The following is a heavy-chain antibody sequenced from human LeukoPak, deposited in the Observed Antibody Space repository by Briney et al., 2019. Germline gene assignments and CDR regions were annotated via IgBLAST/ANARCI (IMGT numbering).Heavy chain of an antibody. D-gene: IGHD2-15*01. J-gene: IGHJ5*02. V-gene: IGHV3-48*01. CDR1: GFTFSDYS. Sequence: GGSLRLSCEASGFTFSDYSMNWVRQAPGKGLEWISYISSSSRTIYYADSVKGRFTISRDNAKKSVFLQMNSLKVEDTAVYYCAKRDVVVVEASRYNWFDPWGQGTLVTVSS. CDR2: ISSSSRTI. CDR3: AKRDVVVVEASRYNWFDP.